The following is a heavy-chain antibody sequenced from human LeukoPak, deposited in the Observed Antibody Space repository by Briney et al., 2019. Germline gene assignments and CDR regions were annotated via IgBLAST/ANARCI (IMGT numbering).Heavy chain of an antibody. Sequence: AISWVRQAPGQGLEWMGRIIPILGIANYAQKFQGRVTITADKSTSTAYMELSSLRSEDTAVYYCARDSSGYYYDFDYWGQGTLVTVSS. CDR3: ARDSSGYYYDFDY. D-gene: IGHD3-22*01. J-gene: IGHJ4*02. CDR1: A. CDR2: IIPILGIA. V-gene: IGHV1-69*04.